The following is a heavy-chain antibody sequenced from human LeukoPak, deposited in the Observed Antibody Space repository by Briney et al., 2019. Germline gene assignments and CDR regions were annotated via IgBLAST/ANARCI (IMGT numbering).Heavy chain of an antibody. V-gene: IGHV3-30*18. D-gene: IGHD5-18*01. CDR2: ISYDGTNK. CDR3: AKGQGGLWLDAFDI. Sequence: PGRSLRLSCAASGFTFRTHGMHWVRQSPGKGLGWVAVISYDGTNKYYADSVKGRFTISRDNSKNTLYLQMNSLRVEDTAVYYCAKGQGGLWLDAFDIWGQGTMVTVSS. J-gene: IGHJ3*02. CDR1: GFTFRTHG.